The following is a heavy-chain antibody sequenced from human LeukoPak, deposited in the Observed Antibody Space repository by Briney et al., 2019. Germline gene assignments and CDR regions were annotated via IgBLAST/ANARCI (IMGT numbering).Heavy chain of an antibody. CDR1: GGTFSSYA. V-gene: IGHV1-69*06. CDR3: ARSIAADPLAYRYYYYMDV. CDR2: IIPIFGTA. J-gene: IGHJ6*03. Sequence: ASVKVSCKASGGTFSSYAISWVRQAPGQGLERMGGIIPIFGTANYAQKFQGRVTITADKSTSTAYMELSSLRSEDTAVYYCARSIAADPLAYRYYYYMDVWGKGTTVTVSS. D-gene: IGHD6-13*01.